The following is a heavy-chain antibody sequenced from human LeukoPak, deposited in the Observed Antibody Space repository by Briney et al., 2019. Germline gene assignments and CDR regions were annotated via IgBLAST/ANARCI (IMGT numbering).Heavy chain of an antibody. CDR2: ISSSSSYI. CDR3: ASATPVLYDSTKEDY. V-gene: IGHV3-21*01. D-gene: IGHD3-22*01. CDR1: GFTFSSYS. Sequence: NPGGSLRLSCAASGFTFSSYSMNWVRQAPGKGLEWVSSISSSSSYIYYADSVKGRFTISRDNAKNSLYLQMNSLRAEDTAVYYCASATPVLYDSTKEDYWGQGTLVTVSS. J-gene: IGHJ4*02.